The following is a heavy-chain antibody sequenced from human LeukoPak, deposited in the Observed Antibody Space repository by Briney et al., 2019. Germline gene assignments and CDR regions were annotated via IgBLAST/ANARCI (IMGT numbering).Heavy chain of an antibody. Sequence: SVKVSCKASGGTFSSYAISWVRQAPGQGLEWMGGIIPIFGTANYAQKFQGRVTITADESTSTAYMELSSLRSEDTAVYYCAAILRGITIFGVVKYNWFDPWGQGTLVTVSS. V-gene: IGHV1-69*13. CDR1: GGTFSSYA. J-gene: IGHJ5*02. CDR2: IIPIFGTA. D-gene: IGHD3-3*01. CDR3: AAILRGITIFGVVKYNWFDP.